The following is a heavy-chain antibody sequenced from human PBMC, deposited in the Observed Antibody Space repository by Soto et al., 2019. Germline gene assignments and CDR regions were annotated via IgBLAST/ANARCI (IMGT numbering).Heavy chain of an antibody. CDR1: GFTFSSYA. V-gene: IGHV3-23*01. Sequence: PGGSLRLSCAASGFTFSSYAMSWVRQAPGKGLEWVSAISGSGGSTYYADSVKGRFTISRDNSKNTLYLQMNSLRAEDTAVYYCAKDYYGSGSYYTNYYYYMDVWGKGTTVTVSS. CDR3: AKDYYGSGSYYTNYYYYMDV. D-gene: IGHD3-10*01. J-gene: IGHJ6*03. CDR2: ISGSGGST.